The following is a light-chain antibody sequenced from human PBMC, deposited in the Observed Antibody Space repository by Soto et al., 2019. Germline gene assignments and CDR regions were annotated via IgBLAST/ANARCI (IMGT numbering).Light chain of an antibody. CDR2: DAS. CDR3: QQRRNWPLT. J-gene: IGKJ4*01. V-gene: IGKV3-11*01. Sequence: EIVMTQSPATLSLSPGERATLSCRASQSVSSILAWLQQKPGQAPRLLIYDASNRATDIPSRFSGGGSGKAFTLNINSLEAEDSAIYYCQQRRNWPLTFCGGTKVEIK. CDR1: QSVSSI.